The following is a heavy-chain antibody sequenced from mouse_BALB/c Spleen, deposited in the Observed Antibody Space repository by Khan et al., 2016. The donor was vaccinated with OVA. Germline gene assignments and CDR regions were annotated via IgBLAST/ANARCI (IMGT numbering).Heavy chain of an antibody. CDR2: IWSAGST. CDR3: ARRGYDYGRGALFAY. D-gene: IGHD2-4*01. V-gene: IGHV2-2*02. CDR1: GFSLANYS. J-gene: IGHJ3*01. Sequence: QVQLQQSGPGLVQPSQSLSITCTVSGFSLANYSVHWIRQSPGKGLEWLGVIWSAGSTAYNAAFMSRLTITNDNSRCQVFFKLNSLQPNDTAMYDCARRGYDYGRGALFAYWGQGTLVTVSA.